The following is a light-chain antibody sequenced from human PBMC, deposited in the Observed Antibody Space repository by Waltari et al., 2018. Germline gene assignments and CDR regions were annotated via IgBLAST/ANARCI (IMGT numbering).Light chain of an antibody. Sequence: EVVMTQSPAILSVSPGERATLSCRDSHNVGTYLAWYQQKPGQAPRPLIYGASTGATGIPARFIGSGSGTEFTLTISSLQSEDFAVYYCQQYNNWPLYTFGPGTRVDIK. V-gene: IGKV3-15*01. CDR1: HNVGTY. CDR2: GAS. CDR3: QQYNNWPLYT. J-gene: IGKJ3*01.